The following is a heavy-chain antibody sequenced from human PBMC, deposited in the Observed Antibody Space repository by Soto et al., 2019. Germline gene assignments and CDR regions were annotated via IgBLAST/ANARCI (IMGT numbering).Heavy chain of an antibody. J-gene: IGHJ6*02. Sequence: GGSLRLSCAASGFTFSSYAMSWVRQAPGRGLEWVSAISGSGGSTYYADSVKGRFTISRDNSKNTLYLQMNSLRAEDTAVYYCAKDQDIVLMVYAMGDYYGMDVWGQGTTVTVSS. CDR1: GFTFSSYA. CDR3: AKDQDIVLMVYAMGDYYGMDV. CDR2: ISGSGGST. D-gene: IGHD2-8*01. V-gene: IGHV3-23*01.